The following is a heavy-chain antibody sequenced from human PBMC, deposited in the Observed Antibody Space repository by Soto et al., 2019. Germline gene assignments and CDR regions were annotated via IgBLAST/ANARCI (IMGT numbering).Heavy chain of an antibody. CDR3: VRDSGNGWKDY. CDR1: GGSISSTNW. V-gene: IGHV4-4*02. D-gene: IGHD6-19*01. Sequence: SETLSLTCTVSGGSISSTNWLNWVRQPPGKGLEWIGEIDHSGSTNYNPSLKSRVTMSVDKPKNQFSLKLSSVTAADTAVYYCVRDSGNGWKDYWGQGTLVTVSS. CDR2: IDHSGST. J-gene: IGHJ4*02.